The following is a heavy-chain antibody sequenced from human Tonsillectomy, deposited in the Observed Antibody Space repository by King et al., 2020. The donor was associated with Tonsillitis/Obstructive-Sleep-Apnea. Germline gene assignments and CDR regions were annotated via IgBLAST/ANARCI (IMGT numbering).Heavy chain of an antibody. D-gene: IGHD2-2*02. CDR1: GYSFTSYW. Sequence: DGQLVQSGAEVKKPGESLNISCKGSGYSFTSYWIGWVRQMHGKGLELMGIIYPGDSDTRYSPSFQGQVTISADKSISTAYRQWSSLKASDTAMYYCARLANYCSSTSCYTLGAFDIWGQGTMVTVSS. V-gene: IGHV5-51*01. CDR2: IYPGDSDT. J-gene: IGHJ3*02. CDR3: ARLANYCSSTSCYTLGAFDI.